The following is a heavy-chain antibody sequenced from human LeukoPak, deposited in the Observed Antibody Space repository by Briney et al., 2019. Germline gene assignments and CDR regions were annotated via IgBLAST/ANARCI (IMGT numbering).Heavy chain of an antibody. Sequence: SETLSLTCTVSGGSISSSSYYWGWIRQPPGKGLEWIGSIYYSGSTYYNPSLKSRVTISVDTSKNQFSLKLSSVTAADTAVCYCAGTYSGWNLFDYWGQGTLVTVSS. D-gene: IGHD6-19*01. CDR1: GGSISSSSYY. V-gene: IGHV4-39*07. CDR3: AGTYSGWNLFDY. J-gene: IGHJ4*02. CDR2: IYYSGST.